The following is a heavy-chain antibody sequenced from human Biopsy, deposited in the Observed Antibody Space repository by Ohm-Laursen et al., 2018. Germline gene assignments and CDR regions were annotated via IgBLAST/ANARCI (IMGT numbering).Heavy chain of an antibody. D-gene: IGHD1-26*01. Sequence: VTLSLTCSISGGSISGYYWNWIRQSPGKGLEWIGYIWSSGATDYNPSLQSRVSMSLELSTDQFSLKVDSVTAADTAGYYCARVVGAATGFDQWGQGIPVTVSS. CDR3: ARVVGAATGFDQ. J-gene: IGHJ4*02. V-gene: IGHV4-59*01. CDR2: IWSSGAT. CDR1: GGSISGYY.